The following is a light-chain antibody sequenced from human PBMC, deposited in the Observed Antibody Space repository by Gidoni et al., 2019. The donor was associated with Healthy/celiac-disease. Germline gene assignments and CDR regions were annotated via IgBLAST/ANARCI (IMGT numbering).Light chain of an antibody. CDR2: AAS. Sequence: DLPMTPSPSSLSASVGDRVTITCRASQSISSYLNWYQQKPGKAPKLLIYAASSLQSGVPSRFSGSGSGTDFTLTISSLQPEDFATYYCQQSYSTPFTFXPXTKVDIK. CDR3: QQSYSTPFT. J-gene: IGKJ3*01. CDR1: QSISSY. V-gene: IGKV1-39*01.